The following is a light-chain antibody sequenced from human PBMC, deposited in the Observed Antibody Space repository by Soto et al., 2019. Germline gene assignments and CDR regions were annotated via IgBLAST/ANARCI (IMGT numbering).Light chain of an antibody. CDR3: QSYDSSLSGGV. CDR2: GNS. V-gene: IGLV1-40*01. Sequence: QAVVTQPHSVSGAPGQGVTISSTGRSSNIGAGYDVHWYQQLPGTAPKLLIYGNSNRPSGVPDRFSGSKSGTSASLAITGLQAEDQADYYCQSYDSSLSGGVFGGGTKLTVL. CDR1: SSNIGAGYD. J-gene: IGLJ3*02.